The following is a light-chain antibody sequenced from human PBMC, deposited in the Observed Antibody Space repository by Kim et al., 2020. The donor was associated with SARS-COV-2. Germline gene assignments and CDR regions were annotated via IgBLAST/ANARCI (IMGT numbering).Light chain of an antibody. CDR3: QVWDSSSDHYV. J-gene: IGLJ1*01. CDR1: NVGKRS. V-gene: IGLV3-21*04. CDR2: YDI. Sequence: APEKTARITGGRNNVGKRSVPWYQEKPGPAPVLVIYYDIDRPSGIPERFSGSNSGNTATLPISRVEAGDEADYYCQVWDSSSDHYVFGTGTKVTVL.